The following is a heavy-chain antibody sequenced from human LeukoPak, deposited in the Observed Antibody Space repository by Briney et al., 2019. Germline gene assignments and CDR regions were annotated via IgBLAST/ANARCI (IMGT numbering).Heavy chain of an antibody. CDR1: GYTFTSYG. CDR3: ARNPGTQAQFMVRGVIIPFDP. CDR2: ISAYNGNT. D-gene: IGHD3-10*01. J-gene: IGHJ5*02. Sequence: ASVKVSCKASGYTFTSYGISWVRQAPGQGLEWMGWISAYNGNTNYAQKLQGRVTMTTDTSMSTAYMELRSLRSDDTAVYYCARNPGTQAQFMVRGVIIPFDPWGQGTLVTVSS. V-gene: IGHV1-18*04.